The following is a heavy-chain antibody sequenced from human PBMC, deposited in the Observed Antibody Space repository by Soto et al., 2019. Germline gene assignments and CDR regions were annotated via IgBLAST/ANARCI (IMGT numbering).Heavy chain of an antibody. J-gene: IGHJ5*02. CDR3: ARDGDPYYYDSSGYNWFDP. D-gene: IGHD3-22*01. CDR1: GGTFSSYA. Sequence: SVKVSCKASGGTFSSYAISWVRQAPGQGLEFMGGIIPIFGTANYAQKFQGRVTITADESTSTAYMELSSLRSEDTAVYYCARDGDPYYYDSSGYNWFDPWGQGTLVTVSS. V-gene: IGHV1-69*13. CDR2: IIPIFGTA.